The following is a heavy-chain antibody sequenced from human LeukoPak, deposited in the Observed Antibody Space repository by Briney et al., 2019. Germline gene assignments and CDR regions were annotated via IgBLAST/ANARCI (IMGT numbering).Heavy chain of an antibody. V-gene: IGHV3-48*04. Sequence: GGSLRLSCTASGFPFSDYSLNWVRQAPGKGLEWISYIGISSGNTKYADSVKGRFTISADNARNSLYLQMNSLRVEDTAVYYCARDHNYAFDNWGQGTLVSVSS. CDR2: IGISSGNT. CDR1: GFPFSDYS. CDR3: ARDHNYAFDN. D-gene: IGHD1-1*01. J-gene: IGHJ4*02.